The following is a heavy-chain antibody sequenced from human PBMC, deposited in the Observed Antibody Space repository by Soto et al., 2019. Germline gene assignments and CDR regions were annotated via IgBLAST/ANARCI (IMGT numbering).Heavy chain of an antibody. D-gene: IGHD2-2*03. Sequence: QVQLQESGPGLVKPSETLSLTCTVSGGSISSYYWSWIRQPPGKGLEWIGYIYYSGSTNYTPSLKSRVTISVDTSKNQFSLKLSSVTAADTAVYYCARDMDSFDAFDIWGQGTMVTVSS. CDR3: ARDMDSFDAFDI. V-gene: IGHV4-59*01. J-gene: IGHJ3*02. CDR2: IYYSGST. CDR1: GGSISSYY.